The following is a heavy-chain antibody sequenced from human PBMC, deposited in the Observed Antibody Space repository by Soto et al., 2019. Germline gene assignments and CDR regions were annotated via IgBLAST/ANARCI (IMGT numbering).Heavy chain of an antibody. Sequence: QVELVQSGSEVTKPGASVKVSCKASGYIFTSYGISWLRQAPGQGLEWLGGTTAFSGNAIYAQRFQGRVTMTTDTSTSTAYMELRSLRSDDTAVYYCARLMTMVTTNYFDYWGQGTLVSVSS. V-gene: IGHV1-18*01. CDR3: ARLMTMVTTNYFDY. J-gene: IGHJ4*02. D-gene: IGHD4-17*01. CDR1: GYIFTSYG. CDR2: TTAFSGNA.